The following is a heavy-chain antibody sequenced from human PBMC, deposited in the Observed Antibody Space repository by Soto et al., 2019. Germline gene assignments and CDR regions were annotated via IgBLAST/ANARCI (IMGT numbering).Heavy chain of an antibody. Sequence: PGGSLRLSCAASGFTFNNWVRQAPGKGLEWVAVISYDGSNKYYADSVKGRFTISRDNSKNTLYLQMNSLRAEDTAVYFCAKDKDRGGDNYPPFDYWGQGALVTVSS. CDR2: ISYDGSNK. D-gene: IGHD4-17*01. CDR1: GFTFN. CDR3: AKDKDRGGDNYPPFDY. J-gene: IGHJ4*02. V-gene: IGHV3-30*18.